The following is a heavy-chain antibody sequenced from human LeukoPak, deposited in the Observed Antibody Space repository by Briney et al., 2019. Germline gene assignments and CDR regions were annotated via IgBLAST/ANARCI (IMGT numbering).Heavy chain of an antibody. V-gene: IGHV4-34*01. CDR1: GESFSAYY. CDR3: ARGPTISETGYFDF. D-gene: IGHD1-1*01. Sequence: SETLSLTCAVYGESFSAYYWSWIRQSPGKGLEWIAEINHRGDPNYNPSVKSRVTISIDTSKNQFSLKVRSLTAADTAVYYCARGPTISETGYFDFWGQGTLVTVSS. CDR2: INHRGDP. J-gene: IGHJ4*03.